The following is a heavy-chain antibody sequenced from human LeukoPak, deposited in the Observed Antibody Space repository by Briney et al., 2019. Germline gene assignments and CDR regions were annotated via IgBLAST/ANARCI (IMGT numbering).Heavy chain of an antibody. CDR3: TRPESSSSLACDH. V-gene: IGHV3-30*03. D-gene: IGHD2-2*01. CDR1: GFTFSSYG. J-gene: IGHJ4*02. Sequence: GGSLRLSCAASGFTFSSYGMHWVRQAPGKGLEWVTLISYDGNKYYADSVKGRFTISRDNSKNTLYLQMNSLRAEDTAVYYCTRPESSSSLACDHWGQGTLVTVSS. CDR2: ISYDGNK.